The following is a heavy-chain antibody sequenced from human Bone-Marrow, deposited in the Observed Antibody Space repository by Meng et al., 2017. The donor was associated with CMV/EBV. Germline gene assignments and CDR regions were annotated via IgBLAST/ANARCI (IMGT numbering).Heavy chain of an antibody. J-gene: IGHJ6*02. Sequence: SETLSLTCTVSGGSISSSSYYWGWIRQPPGKGLEWIGGIYYSGSTYYNPSLKSRVTISVDTSKNQFSLKLSPVTAADTAGYYCARIYYYGMDFWGQGTTVTVSS. CDR2: IYYSGST. CDR3: ARIYYYGMDF. CDR1: GGSISSSSYY. V-gene: IGHV4-39*07.